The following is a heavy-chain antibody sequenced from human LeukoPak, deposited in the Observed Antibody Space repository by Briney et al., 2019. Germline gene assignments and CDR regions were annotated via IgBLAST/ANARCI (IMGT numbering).Heavy chain of an antibody. Sequence: PGGSLRLSCTASGFTFSSYAMYWVRQAPGKGLERVSGIFGSGGSAHYADSVKGRFTISRDNSQNTVYLQMNSLRAEDTAVYYCGKTTTGYSSGRNPAWPVDYWGQGTLVTDSS. CDR3: GKTTTGYSSGRNPAWPVDY. CDR2: IFGSGGSA. CDR1: GFTFSSYA. J-gene: IGHJ4*02. D-gene: IGHD6-19*01. V-gene: IGHV3-23*01.